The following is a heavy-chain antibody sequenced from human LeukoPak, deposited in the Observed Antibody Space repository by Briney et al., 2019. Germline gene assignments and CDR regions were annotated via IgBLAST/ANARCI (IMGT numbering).Heavy chain of an antibody. J-gene: IGHJ4*02. D-gene: IGHD6-19*01. CDR2: ISSSNSYI. CDR3: ARDQGLLVVAGRFGY. V-gene: IGHV3-21*01. Sequence: KTGGSLRLSCAASGFTFSSYAMHWVRQAPGKGLEWVSSISSSNSYIYNADSVKGRFTISRDNAKNSLYLQMNSLRAEDTAVYYCARDQGLLVVAGRFGYWGQGTLVTVSS. CDR1: GFTFSSYA.